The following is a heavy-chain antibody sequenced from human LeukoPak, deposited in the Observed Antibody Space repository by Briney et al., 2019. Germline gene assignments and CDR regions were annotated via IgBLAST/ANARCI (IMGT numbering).Heavy chain of an antibody. V-gene: IGHV1-24*01. CDR3: ARGVGYSSGWYVLYYYYMDV. D-gene: IGHD6-19*01. J-gene: IGHJ6*03. Sequence: GASVKVSCKVSGYTLTELSMHWVRQAPGKGLEWMGGFDPEDGETIYAQKFQGRVTMTEDTSTDTAYMELSSLRSEDTAVYYCARGVGYSSGWYVLYYYYMDVWGKGTTVTVSS. CDR1: GYTLTELS. CDR2: FDPEDGET.